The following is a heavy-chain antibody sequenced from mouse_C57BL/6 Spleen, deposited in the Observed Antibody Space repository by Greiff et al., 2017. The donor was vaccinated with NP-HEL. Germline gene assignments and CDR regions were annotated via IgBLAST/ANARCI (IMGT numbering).Heavy chain of an antibody. CDR1: GFTFSDYY. D-gene: IGHD2-14*01. V-gene: IGHV5-12*01. J-gene: IGHJ4*01. Sequence: EVMLVESGGGLVQPGGSLKLSCAASGFTFSDYYMYWVRQTPEKGLEWVAYISNGGGSTYYPDTVKSRFTISRDNAKNTLYLQMSRLKSEDTAMYYCARHGYDGCMDYWGQGTTVTVSS. CDR2: ISNGGGST. CDR3: ARHGYDGCMDY.